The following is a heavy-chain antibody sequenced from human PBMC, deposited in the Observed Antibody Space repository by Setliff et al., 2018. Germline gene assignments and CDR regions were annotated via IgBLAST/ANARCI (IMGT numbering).Heavy chain of an antibody. D-gene: IGHD1-1*01. CDR3: ARGPWKHSAYYYYYYMDV. V-gene: IGHV3-33*01. CDR2: IWYDGSNK. J-gene: IGHJ6*03. Sequence: GGSLRLSCAASGFTFSSYGMHWVRRAPGKGLEWVAVIWYDGSNKYYADSVKGRFTISRDNAKNTLYLQMNSLRAEDTAVYYCARGPWKHSAYYYYYYMDVWGKGTTVTVSS. CDR1: GFTFSSYG.